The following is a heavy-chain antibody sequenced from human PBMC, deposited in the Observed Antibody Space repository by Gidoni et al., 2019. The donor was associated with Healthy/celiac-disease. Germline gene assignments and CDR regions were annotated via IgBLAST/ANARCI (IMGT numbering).Heavy chain of an antibody. V-gene: IGHV4-4*07. D-gene: IGHD3-10*01. CDR3: ARGAMVRGAYPVDV. Sequence: QVQLQESGPGLVKPSETLSLTCPVSGGSISSYYWSWIRQPAGKGLEWIGRIYTSGSTNYNPSLKSRVTMSVDTSKNQFSLKLSSVTAADTAVYYCARGAMVRGAYPVDVWGQGTTVTVSS. CDR1: GGSISSYY. J-gene: IGHJ6*02. CDR2: IYTSGST.